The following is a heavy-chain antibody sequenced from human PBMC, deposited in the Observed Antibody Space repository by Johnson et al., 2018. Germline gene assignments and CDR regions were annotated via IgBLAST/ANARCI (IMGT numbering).Heavy chain of an antibody. Sequence: VQLVESGGGLVQPGGSLRLSCAASGFTFSSYAMTWVRQAPGKGLEWVSAISGSGGSTYYADSVKGRFTISRDNSKNTRYLQMNSRRAEDTAVYYCAKERVVDTAMSDAFDIWGQGTMVTVSS. CDR2: ISGSGGST. D-gene: IGHD5-18*01. CDR3: AKERVVDTAMSDAFDI. V-gene: IGHV3-23*04. J-gene: IGHJ3*02. CDR1: GFTFSSYA.